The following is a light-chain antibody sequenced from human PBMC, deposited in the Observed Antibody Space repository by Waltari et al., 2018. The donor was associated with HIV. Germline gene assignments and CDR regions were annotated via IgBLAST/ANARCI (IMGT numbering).Light chain of an antibody. J-gene: IGKJ4*02. V-gene: IGKV1-12*01. Sequence: IQMTQSPSSLSASIGDRVTIICRASQSINTGLAWYQQNPNLATHLLIFAASGLQNGVPSRFSGSGSGTLFTLTIANLQPEDSATYYCQQTTTFPLGFGGGTRVEI. CDR2: AAS. CDR1: QSINTG. CDR3: QQTTTFPLG.